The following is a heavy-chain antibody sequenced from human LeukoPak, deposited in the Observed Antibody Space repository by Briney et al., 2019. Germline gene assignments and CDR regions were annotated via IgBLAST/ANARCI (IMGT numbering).Heavy chain of an antibody. V-gene: IGHV4-39*07. J-gene: IGHJ6*03. CDR3: ARGRLRHSYQLLSRPERYKGGYYMDV. D-gene: IGHD2-2*01. CDR2: INHSGST. CDR1: GGSITSSSYY. Sequence: PSETLSLTCTASGGSITSSSYYWSWIRQPPGKGLEWIGEINHSGSTNYNPSLKSRVTISVDTSKNQFSLKLSSVTAADTAVYYCARGRLRHSYQLLSRPERYKGGYYMDVWGKGTTVTVSS.